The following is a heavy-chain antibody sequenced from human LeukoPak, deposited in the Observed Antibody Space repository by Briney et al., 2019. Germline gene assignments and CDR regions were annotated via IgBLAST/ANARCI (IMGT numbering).Heavy chain of an antibody. CDR3: AKLLELQTGTFDI. V-gene: IGHV3-23*01. CDR1: GFTFNNYA. CDR2: ISASGGTT. Sequence: PGGSLRLSCVGSGFTFNNYAMTWVRQAPGKGLEWASGISASGGTTYYADSVKGRFTISRGNSKNTLYFQMNSLRAEDTAVYFCAKLLELQTGTFDIWGQGTMVTVSS. D-gene: IGHD3-3*01. J-gene: IGHJ3*02.